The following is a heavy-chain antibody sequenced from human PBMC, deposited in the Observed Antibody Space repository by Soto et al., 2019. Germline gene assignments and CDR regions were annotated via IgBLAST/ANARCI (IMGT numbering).Heavy chain of an antibody. D-gene: IGHD3-22*01. CDR2: INPNSGGT. CDR3: ARDGHYDSRGYX. Sequence: ASVKVSSKASGYTFTGYYMHWVRQAPGQGPEWMGFINPNSGGTKYAEKFQGRVNMTRDTSRSKAYMELSRLRSDDTAAYYCARDGHYDSRGYXWGQGTLVTVSX. CDR1: GYTFTGYY. V-gene: IGHV1-2*02. J-gene: IGHJ4*02.